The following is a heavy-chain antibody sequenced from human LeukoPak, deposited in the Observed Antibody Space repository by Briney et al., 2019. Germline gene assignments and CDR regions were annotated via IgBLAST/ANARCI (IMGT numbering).Heavy chain of an antibody. V-gene: IGHV4-4*02. CDR1: GGSISSSNW. D-gene: IGHD3-10*01. CDR3: ARGRVTMVRGAPPPGYYYYGMDV. Sequence: SETLSLTCAVSGGSISSSNWWSWVRQPPGKGLEWIGEINHSGSTNYNPSLKSRVTISVDTSKNQFSLKLSSVTAADTAVYYCARGRVTMVRGAPPPGYYYYGMDVWGQGTTVTVSS. CDR2: INHSGST. J-gene: IGHJ6*02.